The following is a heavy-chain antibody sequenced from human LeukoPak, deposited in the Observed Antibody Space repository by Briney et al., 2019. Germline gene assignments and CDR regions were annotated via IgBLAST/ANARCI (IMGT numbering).Heavy chain of an antibody. CDR2: IHYSGST. Sequence: SETLSLTCTVSGGSISSYYWSWIRQPPGKGLEWIGYIHYSGSTNYNPSLKSRVTISVDTSKNQFSLRLRSVTAADTAVYYCARVGIYYDSGGYYWPHWFDPWGQGTLVTVSS. CDR1: GGSISSYY. CDR3: ARVGIYYDSGGYYWPHWFDP. D-gene: IGHD3-22*01. J-gene: IGHJ5*02. V-gene: IGHV4-59*12.